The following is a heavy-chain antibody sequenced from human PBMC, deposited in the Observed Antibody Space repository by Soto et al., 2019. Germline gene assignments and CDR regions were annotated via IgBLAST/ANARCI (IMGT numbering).Heavy chain of an antibody. V-gene: IGHV3-30*18. CDR3: AKDHCSSTSCYYAYYYYYGMDV. J-gene: IGHJ6*02. D-gene: IGHD2-2*01. Sequence: GGSLRLSCAASGFTFSSYGMHWVRQAPGKGLEWVAVISYDGSNKYYADSVKGRFTISRDNSKNTLYLQMNSLRAEDTAVYYCAKDHCSSTSCYYAYYYYYGMDVWGQGTTVTVSS. CDR2: ISYDGSNK. CDR1: GFTFSSYG.